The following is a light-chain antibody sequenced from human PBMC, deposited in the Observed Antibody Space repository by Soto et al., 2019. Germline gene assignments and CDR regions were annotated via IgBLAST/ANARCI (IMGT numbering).Light chain of an antibody. Sequence: QSVLTQPPSASGSPGQSVTISCTGTSRDVGGYNYVSWYQQHPGKAPKLMIYDVSKRPSGVPDRFSGSKSGNTASLTISGLQAEDEADYYCCSYAGSYTLVFGGGTKLTVL. CDR3: CSYAGSYTLV. V-gene: IGLV2-11*01. CDR1: SRDVGGYNY. CDR2: DVS. J-gene: IGLJ2*01.